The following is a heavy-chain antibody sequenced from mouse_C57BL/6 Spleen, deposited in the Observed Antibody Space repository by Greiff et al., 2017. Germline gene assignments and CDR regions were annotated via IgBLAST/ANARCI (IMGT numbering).Heavy chain of an antibody. V-gene: IGHV1-19*01. CDR2: INPYNGGT. D-gene: IGHD1-1*01. Sequence: EVQLQQSGPVLVKPGASVKMSCKASGYTFTDYYMNWVKQSHGKSLEWIGVINPYNGGTSYNQKFKGKATLTVDKSSSTAYMELNSLTSEDSAVKYCARDGYGCSYDWYFDVWGTGTTVTVSS. J-gene: IGHJ1*03. CDR3: ARDGYGCSYDWYFDV. CDR1: GYTFTDYY.